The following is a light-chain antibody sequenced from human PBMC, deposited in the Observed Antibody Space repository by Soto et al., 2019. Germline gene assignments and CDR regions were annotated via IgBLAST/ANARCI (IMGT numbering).Light chain of an antibody. J-gene: IGKJ5*01. V-gene: IGKV1-5*01. CDR1: QSISSW. Sequence: DIQMTQSPSTLSASVGDRVTITCRASQSISSWLAWYQQKPGKAPKLLIYDASSLESGVPSRFSGSGSATEFTLTISSLQPDDFATYYCQQADSLPLVTFGQGTRLEIK. CDR2: DAS. CDR3: QQADSLPLVT.